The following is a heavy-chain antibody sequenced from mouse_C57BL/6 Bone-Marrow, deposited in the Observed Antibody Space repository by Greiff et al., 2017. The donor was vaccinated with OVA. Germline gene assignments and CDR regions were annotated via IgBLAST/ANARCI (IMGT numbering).Heavy chain of an antibody. CDR2: IRSKSNNYAT. Sequence: EVKVVESGGGLVQPKGSLKLSCAASGFSFNTYAMNWVRQAPGKGLEWVARIRSKSNNYATYYADSVKDRFTISRDDSESMLYLQMNNLKTEDTAMYYCVRQGLLRYCYAMDYWGQGTSVTVSS. D-gene: IGHD1-1*01. CDR3: VRQGLLRYCYAMDY. J-gene: IGHJ4*01. V-gene: IGHV10-1*01. CDR1: GFSFNTYA.